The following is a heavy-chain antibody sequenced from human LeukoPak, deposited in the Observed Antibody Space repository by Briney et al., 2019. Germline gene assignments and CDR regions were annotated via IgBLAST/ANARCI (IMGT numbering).Heavy chain of an antibody. V-gene: IGHV3-74*01. J-gene: IGHJ4*02. Sequence: GGSLRLSCAASGFTFTTYWMHWVRQAPGKGLVWVSHINSDGSITSYADSVKGRFTISRDSSQNTLYLHMNSLRADDTAVYYCARARYLTFDYWGQGSLVAVSS. CDR2: INSDGSIT. CDR3: ARARYLTFDY. D-gene: IGHD2-2*02. CDR1: GFTFTTYW.